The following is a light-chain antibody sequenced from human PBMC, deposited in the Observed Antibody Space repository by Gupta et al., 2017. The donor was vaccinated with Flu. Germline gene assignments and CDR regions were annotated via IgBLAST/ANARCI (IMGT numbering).Light chain of an antibody. Sequence: SYELTQPPSVSVSPGQTASIACSGDKLGNKYVCWYRQKPGQSPTLVLFQDSKRPSGIPERFSGSNSGTTATLTISGAQALDEADYYCHTWANSMWVFGGGTKLTVL. CDR2: QDS. V-gene: IGLV3-1*01. CDR1: KLGNKY. J-gene: IGLJ3*02. CDR3: HTWANSMWV.